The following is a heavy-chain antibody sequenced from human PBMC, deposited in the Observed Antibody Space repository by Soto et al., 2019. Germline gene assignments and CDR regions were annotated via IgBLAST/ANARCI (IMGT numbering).Heavy chain of an antibody. CDR1: GGSISSGGYY. V-gene: IGHV4-31*03. CDR2: IYYSGST. J-gene: IGHJ6*03. CDR3: AREGGGTSVNYYYYYYMDV. D-gene: IGHD1-1*01. Sequence: QVQLQESGPGLVKPSQTLSLTCTVSGGSISSGGYYWSWIRQHPGKGLEWIGYIYYSGSTYYNPSLKSRVTISVDTSKNQFSLKLSSVTAADTAVYYCAREGGGTSVNYYYYYYMDVWGKGTTVTVSS.